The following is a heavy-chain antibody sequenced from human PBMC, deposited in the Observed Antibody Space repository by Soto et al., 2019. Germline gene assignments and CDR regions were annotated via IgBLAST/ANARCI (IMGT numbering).Heavy chain of an antibody. CDR3: ARGPRDFRGYYDFWSGTDNWFDP. Sequence: SETLSLTCAVYGGSFSGYYWSWIRQPPGKGLEWIGEINQSGSTNYNPSLKSRVTISVDTSKNQFSLKLSSLTAADTAVYYCARGPRDFRGYYDFWSGTDNWFDPWGQGTLVTVSS. J-gene: IGHJ5*02. CDR1: GGSFSGYY. CDR2: INQSGST. D-gene: IGHD3-3*01. V-gene: IGHV4-34*01.